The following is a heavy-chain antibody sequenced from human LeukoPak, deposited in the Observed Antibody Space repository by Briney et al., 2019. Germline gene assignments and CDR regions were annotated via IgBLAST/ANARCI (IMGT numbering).Heavy chain of an antibody. J-gene: IGHJ4*02. V-gene: IGHV4-34*09. CDR1: GGSFSGYY. CDR3: ARVGYGSGSNHLDY. CDR2: IYYSGST. D-gene: IGHD3-10*01. Sequence: PSETLSLTCAVYGGSFSGYYWSWIRQPPGKGLEWIGYIYYSGSTYYNPSLKSRVTISVDTSKNQFSLKLSSVTAADTAVYYCARVGYGSGSNHLDYWGQGTLVTVSS.